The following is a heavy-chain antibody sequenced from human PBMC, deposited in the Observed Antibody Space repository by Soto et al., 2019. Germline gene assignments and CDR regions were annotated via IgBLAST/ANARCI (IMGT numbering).Heavy chain of an antibody. CDR3: ARETGRGYSSGWYLQHYYYGMDV. CDR2: INPSGGST. D-gene: IGHD6-19*01. Sequence: QVQLVQSGAEVKKPGASVKVSCKASGYTFTSYYMHWVRQAPGQGLEWMGIINPSGGSTSYAQKFQGRVTMTRDTSTSTVDMELSSLRSEDTAVYYCARETGRGYSSGWYLQHYYYGMDVWGQGTTVTVSS. J-gene: IGHJ6*02. V-gene: IGHV1-46*01. CDR1: GYTFTSYY.